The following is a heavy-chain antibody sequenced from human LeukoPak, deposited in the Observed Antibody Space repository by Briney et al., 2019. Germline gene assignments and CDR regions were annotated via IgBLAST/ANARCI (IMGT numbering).Heavy chain of an antibody. J-gene: IGHJ4*02. CDR3: ARGATATATLMFDS. CDR1: GGSISNYY. D-gene: IGHD2-15*01. V-gene: IGHV4-59*01. Sequence: SETLSLTCSVSGGSISNYYWSWIRQPPGKGLEWIGNVYYSGTTYYNASLKNRVTMAVDVSKNQFSLKVTSVTAADTAVYYCARGATATATLMFDSWGRGTLVTVSS. CDR2: VYYSGTT.